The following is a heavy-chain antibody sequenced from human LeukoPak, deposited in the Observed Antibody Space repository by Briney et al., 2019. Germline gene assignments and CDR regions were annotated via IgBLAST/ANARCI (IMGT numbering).Heavy chain of an antibody. CDR3: AREVVTAYFDY. D-gene: IGHD3-22*01. CDR2: IYHSGST. Sequence: PSQTLSLTCTVSGGSISSGGYYWSWIRQPPGKGLEWIGYIYHSGSTYYNPSLKSRVTISVDRSKNQFSLKLSSVTAADTAVYYCAREVVTAYFDYWGQGTLVTVSS. J-gene: IGHJ4*02. V-gene: IGHV4-30-2*01. CDR1: GGSISSGGYY.